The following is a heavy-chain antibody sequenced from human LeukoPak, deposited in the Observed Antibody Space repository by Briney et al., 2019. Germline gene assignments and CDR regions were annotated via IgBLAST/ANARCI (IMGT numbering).Heavy chain of an antibody. V-gene: IGHV3-11*01. CDR3: ARVDTVTSPREY. D-gene: IGHD4-17*01. CDR1: GFTFSDYY. Sequence: GSLRLSCAASGFTFSDYYMSLIRQAPGKGLEWVSYISSSGSTIYYADSVKGRFTISRDNAKNSLYLQMNSLRAEDTAVYYCARVDTVTSPREYWGQGTLVTVSS. CDR2: ISSSGSTI. J-gene: IGHJ4*02.